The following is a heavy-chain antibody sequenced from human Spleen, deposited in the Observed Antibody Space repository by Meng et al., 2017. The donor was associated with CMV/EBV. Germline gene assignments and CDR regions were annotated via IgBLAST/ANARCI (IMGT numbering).Heavy chain of an antibody. Sequence: GESLKISCAASGFTFSSYAMHWVRQAPGKGLEWVAVISYDGSNKYYADSVKGRFTISRDNSKNTLYLQMNSLRAEDTAVYYCARSGAGNLLFKPLDYWGQGTLVTVFS. CDR1: GFTFSSYA. J-gene: IGHJ4*02. D-gene: IGHD2-15*01. V-gene: IGHV3-30*04. CDR3: ARSGAGNLLFKPLDY. CDR2: ISYDGSNK.